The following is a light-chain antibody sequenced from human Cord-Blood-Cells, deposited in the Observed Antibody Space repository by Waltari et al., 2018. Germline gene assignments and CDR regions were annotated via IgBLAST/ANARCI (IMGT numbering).Light chain of an antibody. J-gene: IGLJ1*01. V-gene: IGLV2-14*03. CDR1: SSDVGGYNY. Sequence: QSALTQPASVSGSPGQSITIPCPGTSSDVGGYNYFSWYQHHPGKAPKLMIYDVSNRPSVVSNRFSGSKSGNTASLTISGLQAEDEADYYCSSYTSSSTYVFGTGTKVTVL. CDR2: DVS. CDR3: SSYTSSSTYV.